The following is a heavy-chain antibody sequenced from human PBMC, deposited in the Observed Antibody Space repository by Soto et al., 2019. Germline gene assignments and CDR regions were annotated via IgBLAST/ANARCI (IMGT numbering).Heavy chain of an antibody. CDR1: GDSVSSNSAA. D-gene: IGHD6-13*01. V-gene: IGHV6-1*01. Sequence: SQTLSLTCAISGDSVSSNSAAWNWIRQSPSRGLEWLGRTYYRSKWYNDYAVSVKSRITINPDTSKNQFSLQLNSVTPEDTAVYYCARDHELLGCSSSWGNYYCYVMDVWGQGTTVTVSS. J-gene: IGHJ6*01. CDR2: TYYRSKWYN. CDR3: ARDHELLGCSSSWGNYYCYVMDV.